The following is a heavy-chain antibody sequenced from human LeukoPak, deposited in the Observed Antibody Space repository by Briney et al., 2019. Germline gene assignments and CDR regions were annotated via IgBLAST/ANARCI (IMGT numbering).Heavy chain of an antibody. D-gene: IGHD6-13*01. CDR2: IYYSGST. J-gene: IGHJ5*02. Sequence: SETLSLTCTVSGGSISSSSYYWGWIRQPPGKGLEWIGYIYYSGSTNYNPSLKSRVTISVDTSKNQFSLKLSSVTAADTAVYYCARGIASPSLGYWFDPWGQGTLVTVSS. CDR3: ARGIASPSLGYWFDP. V-gene: IGHV4-61*05. CDR1: GGSISSSSYY.